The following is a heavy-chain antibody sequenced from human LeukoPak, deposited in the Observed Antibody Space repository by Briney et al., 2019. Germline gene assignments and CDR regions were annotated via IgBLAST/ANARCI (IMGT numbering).Heavy chain of an antibody. D-gene: IGHD3-10*01. Sequence: GGSLRLSCAASGFTFTSYGISWVRQAPGQGLEWMGWISAYNGNTNYAQKLQGRVTMTTDTSTSTAYMELRSLRSDDTAVYYCARSLGHYYGSGSYWYWFDPWGQGTLVTVSS. V-gene: IGHV1-18*04. CDR2: ISAYNGNT. CDR1: GFTFTSYG. CDR3: ARSLGHYYGSGSYWYWFDP. J-gene: IGHJ5*02.